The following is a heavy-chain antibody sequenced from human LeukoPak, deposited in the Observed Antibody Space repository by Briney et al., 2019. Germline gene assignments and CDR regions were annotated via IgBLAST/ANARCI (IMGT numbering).Heavy chain of an antibody. J-gene: IGHJ4*02. CDR2: ISAYNGNT. CDR1: GYTFTSYG. CDR3: ARDHSYYYGSGPYYGPIDY. D-gene: IGHD3-10*01. V-gene: IGHV1-18*01. Sequence: ASVKVSCKASGYTFTSYGISWVRQAPGQGLEWMVWISAYNGNTNYAQNHQGRVTMTTDTYTSTAYMELRSLRSDDPAVYYCARDHSYYYGSGPYYGPIDYWDQGTLVTVSS.